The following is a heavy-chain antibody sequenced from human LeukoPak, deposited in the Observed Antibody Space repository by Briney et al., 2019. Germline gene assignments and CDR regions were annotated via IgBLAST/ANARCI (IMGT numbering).Heavy chain of an antibody. V-gene: IGHV4-59*01. Sequence: PGGSLRLSCEASGFTFSSSAMSWVRQAPGKGLEWIGYIYYSGSTNYNPSLKSRVTISVDTSKNQFSLKLSSVTAADTAVYYCARWGYSSSWDYWGQGTLVTVSS. CDR2: IYYSGST. J-gene: IGHJ4*02. CDR1: GFTFSSSA. CDR3: ARWGYSSSWDY. D-gene: IGHD6-13*01.